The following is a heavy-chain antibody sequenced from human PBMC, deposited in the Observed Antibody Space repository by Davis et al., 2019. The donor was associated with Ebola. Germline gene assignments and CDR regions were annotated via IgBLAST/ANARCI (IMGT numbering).Heavy chain of an antibody. V-gene: IGHV1-69*13. CDR3: ARDFFGVVIMGYYYYGMDV. CDR1: AGTFSSYA. CDR2: IIPIFGTA. J-gene: IGHJ6*02. Sequence: SVKVSCKASAGTFSSYAISWVRQAPGQGLEWMGGIIPIFGTANYAQKFQVRVTITADESTSTAYMELGSLRSEATAVYYCARDFFGVVIMGYYYYGMDVWGQGTTVTVSS. D-gene: IGHD3-3*01.